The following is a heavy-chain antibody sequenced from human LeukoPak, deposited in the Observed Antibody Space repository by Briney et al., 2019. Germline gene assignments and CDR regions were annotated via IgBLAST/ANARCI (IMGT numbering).Heavy chain of an antibody. CDR3: AREDIVLMVYDY. V-gene: IGHV3-53*01. CDR2: IYSGGST. CDR1: GFTVSSNY. D-gene: IGHD2-8*01. Sequence: PGGSLRLSCAASGFTVSSNYMSWVRQSPGKGLEWVSFIYSGGSTYYADSVKGRFTISRDNSKNTLYLQMNSLRAEDTAVYYCAREDIVLMVYDYWGQGTLVTVSS. J-gene: IGHJ4*02.